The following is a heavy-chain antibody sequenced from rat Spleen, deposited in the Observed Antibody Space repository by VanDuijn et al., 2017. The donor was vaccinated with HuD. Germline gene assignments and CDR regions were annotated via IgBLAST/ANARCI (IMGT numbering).Heavy chain of an antibody. CDR2: ISTAGGNT. J-gene: IGHJ2*01. CDR1: GFPYSNYV. Sequence: EVQLVESGGGLVQPGRSLRLSCAASGFPYSNYVMAWVSQAPTEGLEWVASISTAGGNTFYRGSVRGRFTISRDNAKSTLYLQMDSLRSEDTASYYCGDGYTGDYWGQGVMVTVSS. D-gene: IGHD1-4*01. CDR3: GDGYTGDY. V-gene: IGHV5-25*01.